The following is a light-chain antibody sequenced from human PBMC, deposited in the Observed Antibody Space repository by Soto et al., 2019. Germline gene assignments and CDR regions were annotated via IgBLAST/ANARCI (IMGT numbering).Light chain of an antibody. CDR1: TSDVGAYNL. V-gene: IGLV2-14*01. Sequence: QSVLTQPASVSGSPGQSITISCTGSTSDVGAYNLVSWYQQYPGKAPKLMIFDVSSRPSGISNRFSGSKSGNTASLTISGLQAEDEADYYCSSYTTRSLYVFGTGTKLTVL. CDR3: SSYTTRSLYV. CDR2: DVS. J-gene: IGLJ1*01.